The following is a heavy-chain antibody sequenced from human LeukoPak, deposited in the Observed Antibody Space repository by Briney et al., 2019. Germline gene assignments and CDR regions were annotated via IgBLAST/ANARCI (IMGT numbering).Heavy chain of an antibody. CDR1: GFTFSSYW. J-gene: IGHJ5*02. D-gene: IGHD2-2*01. CDR2: INDDGSRT. CDR3: ASVRYCSRTSTGCYSWFGR. Sequence: GGSLRLSCVASGFTFSSYWMHWVRQAPGKGLVWVSRINDDGSRTNYAGSVKGRFTISRDNAKNTLYLQMNSLRAEDTAVYYCASVRYCSRTSTGCYSWFGRWGEGTLVTVSS. V-gene: IGHV3-74*01.